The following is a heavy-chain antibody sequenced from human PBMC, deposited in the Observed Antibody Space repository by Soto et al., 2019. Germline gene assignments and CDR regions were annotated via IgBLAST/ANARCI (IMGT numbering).Heavy chain of an antibody. V-gene: IGHV3-21*02. Sequence: EAQLVESGGGLVKPGGSLRISCAASGFTFGPYRMNWVRQAPGKGLEWVSSIGSSGTDISYADSVKGRFTISRDNAKNSLFLQMNSLRVEDTAVYYCAKSNWGSRAGYWGPGTLVTVSS. J-gene: IGHJ4*02. CDR3: AKSNWGSRAGY. CDR2: IGSSGTDI. CDR1: GFTFGPYR. D-gene: IGHD7-27*01.